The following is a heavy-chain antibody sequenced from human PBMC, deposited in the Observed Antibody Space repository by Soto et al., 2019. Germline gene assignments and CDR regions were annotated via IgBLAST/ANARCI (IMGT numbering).Heavy chain of an antibody. CDR3: ARDDSSGYYYPDD. CDR1: GCTFSCHR. Sequence: PXGCLRLSCAASGCTFSCHRMNWVRQAPGKGLEWVSSISSSSSYIYYADSVKGRFTISRDNAKNSLYLQMNSLRAEDTAVYYCARDDSSGYYYPDDWGQGTLVTVSS. V-gene: IGHV3-21*01. CDR2: ISSSSSYI. J-gene: IGHJ4*02. D-gene: IGHD3-22*01.